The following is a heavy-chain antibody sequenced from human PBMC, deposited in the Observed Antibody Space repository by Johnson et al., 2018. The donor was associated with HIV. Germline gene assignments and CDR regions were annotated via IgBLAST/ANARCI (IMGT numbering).Heavy chain of an antibody. CDR2: IKQDGSEK. Sequence: VQLVESGGGLVQPGGSLRLSCAASGFTFDSYWMSWVRQAPGKGLEWVANIKQDGSEKYYVDSVKGRFTISRDNAKNSLYLQMNSLRAEDTAVYYCARGGGGTVVVTIGGAFDIWGQGTMVTVSS. J-gene: IGHJ3*02. D-gene: IGHD2-21*02. CDR3: ARGGGGTVVVTIGGAFDI. V-gene: IGHV3-7*01. CDR1: GFTFDSYW.